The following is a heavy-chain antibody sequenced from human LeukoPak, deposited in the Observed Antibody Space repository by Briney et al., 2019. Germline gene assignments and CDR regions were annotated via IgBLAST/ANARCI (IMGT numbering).Heavy chain of an antibody. J-gene: IGHJ4*02. Sequence: SSETLSLTCTVSGGSISSSSYYWGWIRQPPGKGLEWIGSIYYSGSTYYNPSLKSRVTISVDKSKNQFSLKLSSVTAADTAVYYCARAGGDYYGSGSYWALDYWGQGTLVTVSS. CDR2: IYYSGST. CDR1: GGSISSSSYY. D-gene: IGHD3-10*01. CDR3: ARAGGDYYGSGSYWALDY. V-gene: IGHV4-39*07.